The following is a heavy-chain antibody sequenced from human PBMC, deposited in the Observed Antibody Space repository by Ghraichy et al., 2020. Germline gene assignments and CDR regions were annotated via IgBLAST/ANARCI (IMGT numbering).Heavy chain of an antibody. J-gene: IGHJ4*02. CDR2: INHSGST. V-gene: IGHV4-34*01. Sequence: SLTCAVYGGSFSGYYWSWIRQPPGKGLEWIGEINHSGSTNYNPSLKSRVTISVDTSKNQFSLKLSSVTAADTAVYYCARGSLYSSGWTRNDYWGQGTLVTVSS. CDR3: ARGSLYSSGWTRNDY. CDR1: GGSFSGYY. D-gene: IGHD6-19*01.